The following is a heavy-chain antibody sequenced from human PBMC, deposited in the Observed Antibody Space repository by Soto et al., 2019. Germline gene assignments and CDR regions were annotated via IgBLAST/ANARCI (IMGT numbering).Heavy chain of an antibody. D-gene: IGHD6-6*01. CDR2: MFYSGRA. J-gene: IGHJ6*02. CDR3: ARVFIKRSTSSSEFHYGMDV. CDR1: SGSIRSRGYY. V-gene: IGHV4-31*03. Sequence: QVQLQESGPGLVKPSQTLSLTCNVSSGSIRSRGYYWSWLRQYPEKGLERIGYMFYSGRAYYNPSLKSRVTILMGTSGKQFSLKLRSVTAADTAVYYWARVFIKRSTSSSEFHYGMDVWGQGTTVIVSS.